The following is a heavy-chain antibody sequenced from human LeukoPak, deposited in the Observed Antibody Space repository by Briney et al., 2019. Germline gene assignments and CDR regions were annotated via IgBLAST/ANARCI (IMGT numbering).Heavy chain of an antibody. V-gene: IGHV3-48*03. Sequence: PGGSLRLSCAASGFTFSSYEMNWVRQAPGKGLEWVSYISSSGSTIYYAGSVKGRFTNSRDNAKNSLYLQMNSLRAEDTAVYYCARAYLHDYGDYQWFDPWGQGTLVTVSS. CDR1: GFTFSSYE. CDR3: ARAYLHDYGDYQWFDP. CDR2: ISSSGSTI. D-gene: IGHD4-17*01. J-gene: IGHJ5*02.